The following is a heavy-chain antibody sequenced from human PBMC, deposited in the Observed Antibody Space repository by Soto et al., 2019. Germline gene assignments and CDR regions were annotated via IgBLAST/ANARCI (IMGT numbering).Heavy chain of an antibody. V-gene: IGHV3-13*01. Sequence: GGCLRLSCAASGFTFSSYDMHWVRQVTGKGLEWVSAIGTAGDTYYPGSVKGRFTISRENAKNSLYLQMNSLRSGDTAVYYCARDQPGYSYGYGLGYWGQGTLVTVSS. D-gene: IGHD5-18*01. CDR2: IGTAGDT. CDR3: ARDQPGYSYGYGLGY. CDR1: GFTFSSYD. J-gene: IGHJ4*02.